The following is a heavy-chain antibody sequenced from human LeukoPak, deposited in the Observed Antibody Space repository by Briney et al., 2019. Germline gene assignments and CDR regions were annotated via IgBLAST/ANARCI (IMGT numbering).Heavy chain of an antibody. CDR3: AKGRGYCSGGSCYSGFDY. J-gene: IGHJ4*02. CDR2: ITGSGGTT. D-gene: IGHD2-15*01. V-gene: IGHV3-23*01. Sequence: QPGGSLRLSCAASGFTFSGYAMSWVRQAPGKGLEWVSTITGSGGTTYYADSVKGRFTISRDISKNTLYLQMNSLRVEDTAVYHCAKGRGYCSGGSCYSGFDYWGQGTLVTVSS. CDR1: GFTFSGYA.